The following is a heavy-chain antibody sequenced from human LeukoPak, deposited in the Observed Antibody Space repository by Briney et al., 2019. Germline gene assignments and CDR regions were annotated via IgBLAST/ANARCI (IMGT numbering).Heavy chain of an antibody. Sequence: EASVKVSCKASGGTFSSYAISWVRQAPGQGLEWMGGIIPIFGTANYAQKFQGRVTITADESTSTAYLELSSLRSEDTAVYYCAKGYYYDSSGYFPRYYYFDYWGQGTLVTVSS. D-gene: IGHD3-22*01. CDR3: AKGYYYDSSGYFPRYYYFDY. J-gene: IGHJ4*02. CDR2: IIPIFGTA. CDR1: GGTFSSYA. V-gene: IGHV1-69*13.